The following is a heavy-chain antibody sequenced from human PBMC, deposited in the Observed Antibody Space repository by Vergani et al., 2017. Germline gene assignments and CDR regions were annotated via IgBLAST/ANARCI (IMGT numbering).Heavy chain of an antibody. D-gene: IGHD5-12*01. V-gene: IGHV4-59*01. J-gene: IGHJ4*02. CDR3: ARARYSGYRYXFDY. CDR2: IYYSGST. Sequence: QVQLQESGPGLVKPSETLSLTCTVSGGSISSYYWSWIRQPPGKGLEWIGYIYYSGSTNYNPSLKSRVTISVDTSKNQFSLKLSSVTAADTAVYYCARARYSGYRYXFDYWGQGTLVTVSS. CDR1: GGSISSYY.